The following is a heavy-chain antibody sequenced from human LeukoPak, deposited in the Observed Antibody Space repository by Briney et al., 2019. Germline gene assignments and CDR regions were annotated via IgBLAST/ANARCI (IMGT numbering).Heavy chain of an antibody. CDR2: ISSSSTYI. D-gene: IGHD3-3*01. J-gene: IGHJ4*02. Sequence: PGGSLRLSCAASGFTFSSYSMNWVRQAPGERLEWVSSISSSSTYIYYADSVEGRFTISRDDAKNSLFLQMNSLRAEDTAVYYCARVWSDCYLTNCYISEYWGQGTLVTVSS. CDR1: GFTFSSYS. CDR3: ARVWSDCYLTNCYISEY. V-gene: IGHV3-21*03.